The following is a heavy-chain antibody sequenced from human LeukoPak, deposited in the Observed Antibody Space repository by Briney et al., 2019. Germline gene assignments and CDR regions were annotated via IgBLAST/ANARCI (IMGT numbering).Heavy chain of an antibody. V-gene: IGHV3-21*04. CDR3: ARDIDDYGGNAPL. J-gene: IGHJ4*02. CDR2: ITRSSYI. CDR1: GFTFSNYG. Sequence: PGGSLRLSCAASGFTFSNYGMNWVQQAPGKGLEWVSSITRSSYIYYADSVKGRFTISRDNSKNTLYLQMNSLRAEDTAVYYCARDIDDYGGNAPLWGQGTLVTVSS. D-gene: IGHD4-23*01.